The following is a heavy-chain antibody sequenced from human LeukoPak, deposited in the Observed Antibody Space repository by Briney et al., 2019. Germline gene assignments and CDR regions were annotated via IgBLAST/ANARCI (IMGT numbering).Heavy chain of an antibody. CDR2: ISGSSRYI. Sequence: GGSLRLSCTASGFTFSSYTMNWVRQAPGKGLEWVSSISGSSRYIYSADSVKGRFTISRDNAKNSLYLQMNSLRAEDTAVYYCAREIVSSTCFDYWGQGALVTVSS. CDR1: GFTFSSYT. CDR3: AREIVSSTCFDY. J-gene: IGHJ4*02. V-gene: IGHV3-21*01. D-gene: IGHD2-2*01.